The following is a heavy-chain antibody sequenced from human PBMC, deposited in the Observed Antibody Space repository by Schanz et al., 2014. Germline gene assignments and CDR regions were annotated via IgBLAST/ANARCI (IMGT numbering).Heavy chain of an antibody. CDR1: GFTLSSYA. CDR2: IDGKSTTV. V-gene: IGHV3-48*01. J-gene: IGHJ6*03. D-gene: IGHD4-17*01. CDR3: ARDGDRFYHNYYMDV. Sequence: VQLVESGGCVVQPGRSLRLSCAAYGFTLSSYAMHWVRQAPGKGLEWLSYIDGKSTTVYYADSVKGRFTVSRDNARNSLYLHMNTLGAEDTAVYYCARDGDRFYHNYYMDVWGKGTTVTVSS.